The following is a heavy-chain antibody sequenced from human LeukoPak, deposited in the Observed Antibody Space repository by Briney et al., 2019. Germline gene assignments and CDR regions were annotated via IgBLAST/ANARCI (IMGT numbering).Heavy chain of an antibody. D-gene: IGHD5-18*01. CDR3: ARVDGYSYGGNFDY. Sequence: ASVKVSCKASGHTFTSYDINWERQATGQGLEWMGWMNPNSGNTGYAQKFQGRVTMTRNTSISTAYMELSSLRSEDTAVYYCARVDGYSYGGNFDYWGQGTLVTVSS. CDR2: MNPNSGNT. CDR1: GHTFTSYD. J-gene: IGHJ4*02. V-gene: IGHV1-8*01.